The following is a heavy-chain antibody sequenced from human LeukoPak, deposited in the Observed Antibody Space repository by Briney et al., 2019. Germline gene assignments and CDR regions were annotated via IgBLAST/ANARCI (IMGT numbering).Heavy chain of an antibody. D-gene: IGHD1-26*01. J-gene: IGHJ4*02. CDR2: VYYSGST. Sequence: PSETLSLTCTVSGGSIGSSSYYWGWIRQPPGKGLEWIGSVYYSGSTFYNPSLKSRVTISLDTSKNQFSLRLSSVTAADTAVYYCARGSWSWHGLRSSIDYWGQGTLVTVSS. CDR1: GGSIGSSSYY. V-gene: IGHV4-39*07. CDR3: ARGSWSWHGLRSSIDY.